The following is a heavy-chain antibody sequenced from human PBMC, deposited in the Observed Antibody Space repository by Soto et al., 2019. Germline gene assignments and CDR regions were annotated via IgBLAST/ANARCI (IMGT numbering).Heavy chain of an antibody. J-gene: IGHJ5*02. CDR3: ARRGGGSRWFDP. V-gene: IGHV3-23*01. CDR1: GFTFSSYA. CDR2: ISGSGGST. Sequence: GGSLRLSCAASGFTFSSYAMSWVRQAPGKGLEWVSAISGSGGSTYYADSVKGRFTISRDNSKNTLYLQMNSLRAEDTAVYYCARRGGGSRWFDPWGQGTLVTVSS. D-gene: IGHD2-15*01.